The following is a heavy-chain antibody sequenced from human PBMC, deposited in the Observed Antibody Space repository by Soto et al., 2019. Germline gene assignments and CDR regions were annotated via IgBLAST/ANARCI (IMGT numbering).Heavy chain of an antibody. D-gene: IGHD2-21*01. CDR2: INPNSGGT. CDR1: GYTFTGYY. J-gene: IGHJ6*02. CDR3: ARAAPLFYYYYYGMDV. V-gene: IGHV1-2*04. Sequence: GASVKVSCKASGYTFTGYYMHWVRQAPGQGLEWMGWINPNSGGTNYAQKFQGWVTMTRDTSISTAYMELSRLRSDDTAVYYCARAAPLFYYYYYGMDVWGQGTTVTVSS.